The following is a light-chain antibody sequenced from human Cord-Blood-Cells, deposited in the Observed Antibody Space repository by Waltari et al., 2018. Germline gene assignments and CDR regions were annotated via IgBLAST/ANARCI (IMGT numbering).Light chain of an antibody. CDR3: QQLNSYPLT. Sequence: DIQLTQSPSFLSASVGDRVTITCRASQGISSYLAWYQQKPGKAPKLLIYAASTSQSGVPSRFSGSGSGTEFTLTISSLQPEDFATYYGQQLNSYPLTFGGGTKVEIK. V-gene: IGKV1-9*01. CDR1: QGISSY. CDR2: AAS. J-gene: IGKJ4*01.